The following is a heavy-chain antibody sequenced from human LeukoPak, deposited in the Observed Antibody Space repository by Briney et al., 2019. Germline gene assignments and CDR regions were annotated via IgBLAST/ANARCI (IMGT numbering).Heavy chain of an antibody. D-gene: IGHD5-24*01. CDR3: ARDAASDGSHYGMDV. Sequence: PGGSLRLSCAASGFTFGSSGMHWVRQAPGKGLEWVAVIWYDGSIKNYADSVEGRLTISRDNSNNMLYLQMHSLRVEDTAVYYCARDAASDGSHYGMDVWGEGTTVIVSS. CDR2: IWYDGSIK. V-gene: IGHV3-33*01. J-gene: IGHJ6*04. CDR1: GFTFGSSG.